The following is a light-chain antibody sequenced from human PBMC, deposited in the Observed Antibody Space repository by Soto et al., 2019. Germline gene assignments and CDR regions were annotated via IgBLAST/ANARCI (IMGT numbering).Light chain of an antibody. CDR3: QQRSNWPPT. CDR2: DAS. CDR1: QSISNY. J-gene: IGKJ3*01. V-gene: IGKV3-11*01. Sequence: EIVLTQSPATLSLSPGERATLSCRANQSISNYLAWYQQRPGQAPRLLIYDASRRATGIPDRFSGSGSGTDFTLTISRLEPEDFAVYYCQQRSNWPPTFGPGTKVDIK.